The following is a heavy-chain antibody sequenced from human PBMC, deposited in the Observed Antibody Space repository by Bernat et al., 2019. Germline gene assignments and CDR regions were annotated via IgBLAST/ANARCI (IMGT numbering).Heavy chain of an antibody. CDR1: GGSFSSSNW. V-gene: IGHV4-4*02. D-gene: IGHD4-17*01. J-gene: IGHJ6*02. CDR2: IYHSGST. CDR3: ARGVLTVTTLYYYYGMDV. Sequence: QVQLQESGPGLVKPSGTLSLTCAVSGGSFSSSNWWSWVRQPPGKGLEWIGEIYHSGSTNYNPSLKSRVTISVDKSKNQFSLKLSSVTAADTAVYYCARGVLTVTTLYYYYGMDVWGQGTTVTVSS.